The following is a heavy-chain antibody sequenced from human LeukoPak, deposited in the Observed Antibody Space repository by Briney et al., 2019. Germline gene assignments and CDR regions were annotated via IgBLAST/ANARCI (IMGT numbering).Heavy chain of an antibody. Sequence: ASVKVSCKASGYTFTRYYIHWVRQAPGQGLEWVGIISPSGGSTSSAQKFQGRVTLTRDTSTSTVYMELSSLRSDDTAVYYCARVEDGPFEYWGQGTLVTVSS. CDR2: ISPSGGST. CDR3: ARVEDGPFEY. D-gene: IGHD5-24*01. V-gene: IGHV1-46*01. CDR1: GYTFTRYY. J-gene: IGHJ4*02.